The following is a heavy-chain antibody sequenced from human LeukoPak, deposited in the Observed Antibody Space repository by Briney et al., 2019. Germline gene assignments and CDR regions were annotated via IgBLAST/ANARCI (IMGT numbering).Heavy chain of an antibody. CDR3: ARWRSGFCSD. J-gene: IGHJ4*02. D-gene: IGHD3-3*01. CDR1: GYPFNDHY. Sequence: PGGSLRLSCAVSGYPFNDHYIDWVRQAPGKRLEWLGQIRNKLSNYAIEYAASVKGRITISRDESTNSVYLQMNSLKTEDTAMYYCARWRSGFCSDWGQGTLVTVSS. V-gene: IGHV3-72*01. CDR2: IRNKLSNYAI.